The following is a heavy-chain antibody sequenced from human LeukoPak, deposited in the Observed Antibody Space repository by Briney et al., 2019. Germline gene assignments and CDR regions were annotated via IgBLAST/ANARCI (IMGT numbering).Heavy chain of an antibody. CDR1: GYTFTSYG. J-gene: IGHJ4*02. CDR3: ARDGEYGTGSYYRGSFDY. CDR2: ISAYNVNT. Sequence: ASVKVSCKASGYTFTSYGISWVRQAPGQGLEWMGWISAYNVNTNDAQKLQGRVTMTTDTSTTTAYMELRSLRSDDTAVYYCARDGEYGTGSYYRGSFDYWGQGILVTVSS. D-gene: IGHD3-10*01. V-gene: IGHV1-18*01.